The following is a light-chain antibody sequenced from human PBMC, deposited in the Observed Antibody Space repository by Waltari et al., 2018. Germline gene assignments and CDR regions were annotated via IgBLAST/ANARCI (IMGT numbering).Light chain of an antibody. J-gene: IGLJ3*02. CDR1: ISDVGGYKY. CDR3: SSYTSSSTWV. Sequence: QSALTQPASVSGSPGQSLTISCPGTISDVGGYKYFSWSQQHPCKAPKLMIYEVSNRPSGVSNRFAGSKSGNTASLTISGLQAEDEADYYCSSYTSSSTWVFGGGTKLTVL. CDR2: EVS. V-gene: IGLV2-14*01.